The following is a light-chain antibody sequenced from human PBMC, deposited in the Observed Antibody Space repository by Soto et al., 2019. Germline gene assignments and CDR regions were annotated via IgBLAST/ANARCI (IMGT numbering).Light chain of an antibody. CDR3: QQCYRAPIT. CDR2: WAS. Sequence: DIVMTQSPDSQAVSLGERHTINCKSSQRVLYSSNNRNYLAWYQQKPGHPPKLLINWASTRESGVPDRFSGRGAWTDFTLTISTLQDDDVADDYCQQCYRAPITSGGGNPVQIK. CDR1: QRVLYSSNNRNY. V-gene: IGKV4-1*01. J-gene: IGKJ4*01.